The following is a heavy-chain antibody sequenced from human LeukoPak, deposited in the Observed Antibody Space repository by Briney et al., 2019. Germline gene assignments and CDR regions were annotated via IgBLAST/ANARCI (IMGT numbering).Heavy chain of an antibody. V-gene: IGHV1-2*02. CDR2: INPNSGGT. Sequence: ASVKVSCKASGYTFTVYYMHWVRQAPGQGLEWMGWINPNSGGTNYAQQFQGRVTMTRDTSISTAYMELSRLRSDDTAVYYCANLGYCSSTSCSLGYYYYYMDVWGKGTTVTVSS. J-gene: IGHJ6*03. D-gene: IGHD2-2*01. CDR1: GYTFTVYY. CDR3: ANLGYCSSTSCSLGYYYYYMDV.